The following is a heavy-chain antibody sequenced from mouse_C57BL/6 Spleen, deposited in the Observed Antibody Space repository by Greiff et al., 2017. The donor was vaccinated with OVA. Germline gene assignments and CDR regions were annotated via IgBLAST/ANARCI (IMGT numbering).Heavy chain of an antibody. CDR1: GYTFTGYW. D-gene: IGHD1-1*01. V-gene: IGHV1-9*01. CDR2: ILPGSGST. Sequence: VKLVESGAELMKPGASVKLSCKATGYTFTGYWIEWVKQRPGHGLEWIGEILPGSGSTNYNEKFKGKATFTADTSSNTAYMQLSSLTTEDSAIDYCARRPVVAPGRYFDVWGTGTTVTVSS. J-gene: IGHJ1*03. CDR3: ARRPVVAPGRYFDV.